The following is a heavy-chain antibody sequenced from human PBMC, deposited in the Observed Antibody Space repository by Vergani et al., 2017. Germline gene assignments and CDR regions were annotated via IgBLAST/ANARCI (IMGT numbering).Heavy chain of an antibody. J-gene: IGHJ6*03. CDR1: GFTFSSYW. D-gene: IGHD3-10*01. CDR2: IKQDGSEK. CDR3: ARDRAERSVRPGWYYYGSGSWTYYMDV. Sequence: VQLVESGGGLVQPGGSLRLSCAASGFTFSSYWMSWVRQAPGKGLEWVANIKQDGSEKYYVDSVKGRFTISRDNAKNSLYLQMNSLRAEDTAVYYCARDRAERSVRPGWYYYGSGSWTYYMDVWGKGTTVTVSS. V-gene: IGHV3-7*01.